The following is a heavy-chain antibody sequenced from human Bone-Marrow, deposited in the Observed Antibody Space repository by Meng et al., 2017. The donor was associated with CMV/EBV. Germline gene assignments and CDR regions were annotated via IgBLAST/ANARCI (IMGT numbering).Heavy chain of an antibody. D-gene: IGHD2-2*01. J-gene: IGHJ6*02. CDR2: IRYDGNNK. V-gene: IGHV3-30*02. Sequence: GESLKISCAASGFTFSSYGMHWVRQAPGKGLEWVAFIRYDGNNKYYADSVKGRFTISRDNSKNTLYLQMNSLRAEDTAVYYCAKDPLCSTRCPYGGSRYYYGMDVWGQGTTVTVSS. CDR3: AKDPLCSTRCPYGGSRYYYGMDV. CDR1: GFTFSSYG.